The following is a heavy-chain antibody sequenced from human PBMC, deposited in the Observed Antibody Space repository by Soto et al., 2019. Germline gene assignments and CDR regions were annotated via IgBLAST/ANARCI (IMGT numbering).Heavy chain of an antibody. D-gene: IGHD3-9*01. J-gene: IGHJ4*02. CDR3: ARDSGHSTGYYEIDY. Sequence: GGSLRLSCAASGFTFNTYGMHWVRQAPGKGLEWVSVIAYDGSNRYYADSVKGRFTISRDNSKNTLYLQMNSLRAEDTAVYFCARDSGHSTGYYEIDYWGQGTRVTVSS. CDR1: GFTFNTYG. V-gene: IGHV3-30*03. CDR2: IAYDGSNR.